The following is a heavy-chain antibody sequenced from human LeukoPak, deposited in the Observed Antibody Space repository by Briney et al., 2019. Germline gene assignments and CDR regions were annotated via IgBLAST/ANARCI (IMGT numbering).Heavy chain of an antibody. Sequence: TSETLSLTCTVSGGSISSSSYYWGWLRQPPGKGLEWIGSIYYSGSTYYNPSLKSRVTISVDTSKNQFSLKLSSVTAADTAVYYCARHVMGYYYDSSGYPHAFDIWGQGTMVTVSS. CDR3: ARHVMGYYYDSSGYPHAFDI. V-gene: IGHV4-39*01. J-gene: IGHJ3*02. CDR2: IYYSGST. D-gene: IGHD3-22*01. CDR1: GGSISSSSYY.